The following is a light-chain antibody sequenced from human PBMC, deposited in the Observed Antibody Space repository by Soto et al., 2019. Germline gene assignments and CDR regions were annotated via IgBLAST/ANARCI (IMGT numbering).Light chain of an antibody. CDR1: QGISSY. CDR2: AAS. CDR3: QQYYSYPRT. V-gene: IGKV1-8*01. Sequence: AIRVTQSPSSLSASPGDRDTITCRASQGISSYLAWYQQKPGEAPKLLIYAASTLQSGVPSRFSGSGSGTDFTLTISCLQSEDFATYYCQQYYSYPRTFGQGTKV. J-gene: IGKJ1*01.